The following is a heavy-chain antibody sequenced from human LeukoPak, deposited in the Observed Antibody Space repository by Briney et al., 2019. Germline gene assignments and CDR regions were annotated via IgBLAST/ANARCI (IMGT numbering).Heavy chain of an antibody. CDR2: ISSSSTI. V-gene: IGHV3-69-1*01. CDR1: GFTFDDYG. CDR3: ARDLGELGYYYYMDV. J-gene: IGHJ6*03. Sequence: PGGSLRLSCAASGFTFDDYGMSWVRQAPGKGLEWVSYISSSSTIYYADSVKGRFTISRDNAKNSLYLQMNSLRAEDTAVYYCARDLGELGYYYYMDVWGKGTTVTVSS. D-gene: IGHD1-26*01.